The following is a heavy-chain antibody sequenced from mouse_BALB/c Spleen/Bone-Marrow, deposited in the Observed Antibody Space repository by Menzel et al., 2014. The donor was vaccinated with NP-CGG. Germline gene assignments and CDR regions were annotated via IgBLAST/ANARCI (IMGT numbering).Heavy chain of an antibody. CDR1: GFNIKDTY. CDR2: IDPANGNI. Sequence: EVQLVESGAELVKPGASVKLSCTASGFNIKDTYMHWVKQRPEQGLEWIGRIDPANGNIKYDPEFQGKATITADTSSNTAYLQLSSLTSEDTAVYYCAPYYYGRWFANWGQGTLVTVSA. CDR3: APYYYGRWFAN. V-gene: IGHV14-3*02. J-gene: IGHJ3*01. D-gene: IGHD1-1*01.